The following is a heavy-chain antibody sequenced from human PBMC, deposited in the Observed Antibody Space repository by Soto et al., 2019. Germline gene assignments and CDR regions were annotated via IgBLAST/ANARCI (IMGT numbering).Heavy chain of an antibody. CDR1: GGSFSGYY. V-gene: IGHV4-34*01. CDR3: ARGSNYSNRYYYYYYMDV. Sequence: QVQLQQWGAGLLKPSETLSLTCAVYGGSFSGYYWSWIRQPPGKGLEWIGEINHSGSTNYNPSLKSRVTISVDTSKNQFSLKLRSVTAADTAVYYCARGSNYSNRYYYYYYMDVWGKGTTVTVSS. D-gene: IGHD4-4*01. CDR2: INHSGST. J-gene: IGHJ6*03.